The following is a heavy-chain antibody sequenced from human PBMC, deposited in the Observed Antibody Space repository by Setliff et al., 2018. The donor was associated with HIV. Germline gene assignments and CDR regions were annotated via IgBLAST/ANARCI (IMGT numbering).Heavy chain of an antibody. V-gene: IGHV1-69*04. D-gene: IGHD4-17*01. J-gene: IGHJ6*02. Sequence: GASVKVSCKASGGPFTSSSIGWVRQAPGQGLEWMGRIIPILGVPRYAQKFQGRVTITADKSTSTSYMHLSSLRAEDTAVYYCARDQRNADYAYYYGMDVWGQGTTVTVSS. CDR1: GGPFTSSS. CDR3: ARDQRNADYAYYYGMDV. CDR2: IIPILGVP.